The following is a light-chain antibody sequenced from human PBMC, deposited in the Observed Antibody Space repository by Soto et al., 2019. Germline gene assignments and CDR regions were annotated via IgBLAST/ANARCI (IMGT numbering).Light chain of an antibody. V-gene: IGKV1-5*03. CDR2: KAS. CDR3: QQYKTYSWA. CDR1: QSISSW. Sequence: DIPMTQSPSTLSASGGDRVTITCRASQSISSWLAWYQQKPGKAPKLLIYKASSLESGVPSRFSGSGSGTEFTLTISSLQPDDFATYYCQQYKTYSWAFGQGTKVEIK. J-gene: IGKJ1*01.